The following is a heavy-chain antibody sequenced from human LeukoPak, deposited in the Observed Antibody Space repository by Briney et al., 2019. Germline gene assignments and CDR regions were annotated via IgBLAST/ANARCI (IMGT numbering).Heavy chain of an antibody. V-gene: IGHV4-31*03. Sequence: SETLSLTFTVSGGSISSGGYYWSWIRQHPGKGLEWIGYIYYSGSTYYNPSLKSRVTISVDTSKNQFSLKLSSVTAADTAVYYCARERYGDRRYYFDYWGQGTLVTVSS. CDR3: ARERYGDRRYYFDY. D-gene: IGHD4-17*01. CDR1: GGSISSGGYY. CDR2: IYYSGST. J-gene: IGHJ4*02.